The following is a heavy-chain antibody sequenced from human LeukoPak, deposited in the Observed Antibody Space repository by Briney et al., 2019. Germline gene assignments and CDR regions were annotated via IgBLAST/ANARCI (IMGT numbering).Heavy chain of an antibody. CDR1: GYTSTGYY. J-gene: IGHJ5*02. D-gene: IGHD3-3*01. CDR2: INPNSGGT. Sequence: GASVKVSCKASGYTSTGYYIHWVRQAPGQGLEWMGWINPNSGGTNFAQKFQGRVTMTRDTSSSTAYMELSSLRSEDTAVYYCARGEGITIFGVVTRLRSYNWFDPWGQGTLVTVSS. CDR3: ARGEGITIFGVVTRLRSYNWFDP. V-gene: IGHV1-2*02.